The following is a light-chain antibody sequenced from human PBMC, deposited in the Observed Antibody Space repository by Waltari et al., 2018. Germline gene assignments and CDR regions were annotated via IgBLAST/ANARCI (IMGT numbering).Light chain of an antibody. V-gene: IGKV3-15*01. CDR1: QSLSDN. J-gene: IGKJ5*01. Sequence: EIVMTQSPATLSVSPGERATLSCRASQSLSDNLAWYQQKPGQAPRLHIHGASTRATGIPARFSGSGSGTDFTLTISSLQSEDFAIYYCQQYNTWPPITFGRGTRLEIK. CDR3: QQYNTWPPIT. CDR2: GAS.